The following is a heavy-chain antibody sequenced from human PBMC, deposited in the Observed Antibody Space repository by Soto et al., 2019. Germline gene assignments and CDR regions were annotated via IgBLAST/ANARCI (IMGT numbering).Heavy chain of an antibody. V-gene: IGHV3-30*18. CDR1: GFTFSSYG. CDR2: ISYDGSNK. CDR3: AKDLRHYYDSSGYPWFDP. J-gene: IGHJ5*02. D-gene: IGHD3-22*01. Sequence: GSLRLSCSASGFTFSSYGMHWVRQAAGKGLEWVAVISYDGSNKYYADSVKGRFTISRDNSKNTLYLQMNSLRAEDTAVYYCAKDLRHYYDSSGYPWFDPWGQGTLVTVSS.